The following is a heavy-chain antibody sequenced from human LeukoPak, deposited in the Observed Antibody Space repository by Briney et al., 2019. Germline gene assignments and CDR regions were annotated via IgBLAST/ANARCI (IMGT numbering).Heavy chain of an antibody. Sequence: SETLSLTCTVSGGSISSSSYYWGWIRQPPGKGLEWIGSIYYSGSTYYNPSLKSRVTLSVDTSKNQFSLKLSSVTAADTAVYYCARVGGFGTVTSDYWGQGTLVTVSS. J-gene: IGHJ4*02. CDR2: IYYSGST. CDR3: ARVGGFGTVTSDY. V-gene: IGHV4-39*07. D-gene: IGHD4-11*01. CDR1: GGSISSSSYY.